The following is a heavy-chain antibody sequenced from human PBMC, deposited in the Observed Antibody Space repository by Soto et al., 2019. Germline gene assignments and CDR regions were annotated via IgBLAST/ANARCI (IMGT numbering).Heavy chain of an antibody. V-gene: IGHV3-23*01. J-gene: IGHJ3*02. CDR1: GFTFNIFA. D-gene: IGHD3-22*01. CDR2: IVCGDHEQ. Sequence: GGSLRLSCAPSGFTFNIFAMTWVRQAPGQGLEWVSRIVCGDHEQYYEASVKGRFTISRNNSKDTVSLQMNSLRAEDTAIYYCAKDRMPDSSVWHPLDIWGRGTMVDVSS. CDR3: AKDRMPDSSVWHPLDI.